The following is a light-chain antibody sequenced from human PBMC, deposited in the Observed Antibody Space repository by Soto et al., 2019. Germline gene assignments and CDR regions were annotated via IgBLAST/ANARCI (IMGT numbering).Light chain of an antibody. CDR3: QQFSSYPLT. V-gene: IGKV3-20*01. CDR1: QTVRNNY. Sequence: EFVLTQSPGPLSLSPGESATLSCSASQTVRNNYLAWYQQKPGQAPRLLIYDASSRTTGIPDRFSGGGPGTDFTLTISRLEPEDFAVYYCQQFSSYPLTLGGGTKVDIK. CDR2: DAS. J-gene: IGKJ4*01.